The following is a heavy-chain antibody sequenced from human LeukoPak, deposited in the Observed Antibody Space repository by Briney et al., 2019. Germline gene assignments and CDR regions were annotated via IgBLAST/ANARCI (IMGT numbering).Heavy chain of an antibody. V-gene: IGHV3-23*01. CDR1: GFIFSSSS. CDR3: AKAASSSWPSYYYGMDV. D-gene: IGHD6-13*01. J-gene: IGHJ6*02. Sequence: GGSLRLSCAASGFIFSSSSMSWVRQAPGMGLEWFSVITGSGGNTYYADSVKGRFTISKDNSKNTVYLQMSSLRVDDTAVYYCAKAASSSWPSYYYGMDVWGQGTTVTVSS. CDR2: ITGSGGNT.